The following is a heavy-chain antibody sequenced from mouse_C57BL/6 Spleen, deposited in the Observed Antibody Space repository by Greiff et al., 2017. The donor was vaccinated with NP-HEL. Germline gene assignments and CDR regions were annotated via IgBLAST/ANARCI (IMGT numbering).Heavy chain of an antibody. CDR1: GFNIKDDY. Sequence: EVQLQQSGAELVRPGASVKLSCTASGFNIKDDYMHWVKQRPEQGLEWIGWIDPENGDTEYASKFQGKATITADTSSNTAYLQLSSLTSEDTAVYYCTPLYGNYVEDYAMDYWGQGTSVTVSS. J-gene: IGHJ4*01. CDR3: TPLYGNYVEDYAMDY. V-gene: IGHV14-4*01. D-gene: IGHD2-1*01. CDR2: IDPENGDT.